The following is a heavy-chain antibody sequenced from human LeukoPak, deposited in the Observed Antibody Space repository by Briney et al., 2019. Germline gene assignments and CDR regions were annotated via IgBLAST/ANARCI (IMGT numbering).Heavy chain of an antibody. Sequence: ASVKVSCKASGYTFTSYDINWVRHATGQGLEWMGWMNPNSGNTVYAQKFQGRVTMTRNTSISTAYMELSSLRSEDTAVYYCARGRNLRRLPLYMDVWGKGTTVTVSS. J-gene: IGHJ6*03. D-gene: IGHD1-1*01. CDR1: GYTFTSYD. CDR2: MNPNSGNT. CDR3: ARGRNLRRLPLYMDV. V-gene: IGHV1-8*01.